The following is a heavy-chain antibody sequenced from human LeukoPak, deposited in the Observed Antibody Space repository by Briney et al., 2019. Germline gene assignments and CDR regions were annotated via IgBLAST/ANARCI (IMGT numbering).Heavy chain of an antibody. Sequence: SETLSLTCTVSGGSISSSSYYWGWIRQPPGKGLEWIGEINHSGSTNYNPSLKSRVTISVDTSKNQFSLKLSSVTAADTAVYYCARAYGSGSYYGPFDYWGQGTLVTVSS. CDR2: INHSGST. D-gene: IGHD3-10*01. J-gene: IGHJ4*02. CDR3: ARAYGSGSYYGPFDY. V-gene: IGHV4-39*07. CDR1: GGSISSSSYY.